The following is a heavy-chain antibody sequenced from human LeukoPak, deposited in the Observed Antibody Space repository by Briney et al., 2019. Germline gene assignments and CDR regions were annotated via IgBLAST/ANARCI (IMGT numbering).Heavy chain of an antibody. D-gene: IGHD5-18*01. CDR2: INPNSGGT. J-gene: IGHJ6*02. Sequence: GASVKVSCKASGYTFTGYYMHWARQAPGQGLEWMGWINPNSGGTNYAQKFQGRVTMTRDTSISTAYMELSRLRSDDTAVYYCARDPGLVGLWLREGYYYYGMDVWGQGTTVTVSS. CDR1: GYTFTGYY. V-gene: IGHV1-2*02. CDR3: ARDPGLVGLWLREGYYYYGMDV.